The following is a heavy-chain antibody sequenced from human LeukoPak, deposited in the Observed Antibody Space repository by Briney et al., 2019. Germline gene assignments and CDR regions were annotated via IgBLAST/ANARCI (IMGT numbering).Heavy chain of an antibody. Sequence: GGSLRLSCAASGFTFSDYYMSWIRQAPGKGLEWVSYISSSGNTIYYTDSVKGRFTISRDNAKNSLYLQMNSLRAEDTAVYYRARGMKVRNYYYYYYYMDVWGKGTTVTVSS. CDR3: ARGMKVRNYYYYYYYMDV. V-gene: IGHV3-11*01. CDR2: ISSSGNTI. D-gene: IGHD2-2*01. J-gene: IGHJ6*03. CDR1: GFTFSDYY.